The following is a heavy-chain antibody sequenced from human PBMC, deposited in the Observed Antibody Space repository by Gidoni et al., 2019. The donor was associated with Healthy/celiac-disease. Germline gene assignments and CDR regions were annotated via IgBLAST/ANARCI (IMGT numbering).Heavy chain of an antibody. Sequence: EVQLVESGGGLVQPGGSLRPSCAASGFTISSYWMNCVRQARGKGLVWVSRINSDGSSTSYAYSVKGRFTISRYNAKNTLYLQMNSLRAEDTAVYYCARDGDYGDYWLRYYFDYWGQGTLVTVSS. V-gene: IGHV3-74*01. CDR3: ARDGDYGDYWLRYYFDY. J-gene: IGHJ4*02. CDR2: INSDGSST. D-gene: IGHD4-17*01. CDR1: GFTISSYW.